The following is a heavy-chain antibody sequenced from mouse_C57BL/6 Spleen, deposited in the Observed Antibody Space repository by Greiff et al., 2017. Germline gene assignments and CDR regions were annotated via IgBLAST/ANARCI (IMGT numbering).Heavy chain of an antibody. J-gene: IGHJ4*01. CDR2: IWRGGST. CDR1: GFSLTSYG. CDR3: AKTLYDYDGDYYAMDY. Sequence: VKLVESGPGLVQPSQSLSITCTVSGFSLTSYGVHWVRQSPGKGLEWLGVIWRGGSTDYNAAFMSRLSITKDNSKSQVFFKMNSLQADDTAIYYCAKTLYDYDGDYYAMDYWGQGTSVTVSS. V-gene: IGHV2-5*01. D-gene: IGHD2-4*01.